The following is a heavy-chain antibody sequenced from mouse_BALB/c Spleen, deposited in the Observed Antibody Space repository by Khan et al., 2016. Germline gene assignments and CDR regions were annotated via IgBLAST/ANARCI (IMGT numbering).Heavy chain of an antibody. CDR3: ALLRLAY. CDR1: GYSITSDYA. V-gene: IGHV3-2*02. Sequence: EVQLQESGPGLVKPSQSLSLTCTVTGYSITSDYAWNWIRQFPGNKLEWMGYIGYSGSTSYNPSPKSRISITRDSSKNQFFLQLNSGTTEDAATYYCALLRLAYCGQGTLVTVSA. J-gene: IGHJ3*01. CDR2: IGYSGST. D-gene: IGHD1-2*01.